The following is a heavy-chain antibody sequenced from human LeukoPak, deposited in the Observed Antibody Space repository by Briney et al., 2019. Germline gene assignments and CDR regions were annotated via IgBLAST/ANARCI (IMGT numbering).Heavy chain of an antibody. V-gene: IGHV3-11*05. Sequence: GGSLRLSLEASGFTFSDYYMSWFRKPPGKGLEWVSYISSSSDYANYADSVKGRFTISRDNAKNSLYLQMNSLRAEDTAVYYCARVGYYDFWGQGTMVTVSS. CDR2: ISSSSDYA. CDR1: GFTFSDYY. J-gene: IGHJ3*01. D-gene: IGHD2-8*01. CDR3: ARVGYYDF.